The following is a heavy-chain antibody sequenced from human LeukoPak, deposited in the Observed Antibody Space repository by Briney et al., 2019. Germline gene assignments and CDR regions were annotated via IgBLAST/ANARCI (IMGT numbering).Heavy chain of an antibody. CDR1: GFPFRDHA. V-gene: IGHV3-30*03. CDR2: ISYDARHE. Sequence: GGSLRLSCEASGFPFRDHAMHWVRRAPGKGLEWVAVISYDARHENYADSVKGRFTVSRDDSRSTLYLQMNSLKTDDTAVYFCARDEFDGYNLEPSIYWGQGTLVTVSS. J-gene: IGHJ4*02. D-gene: IGHD5-24*01. CDR3: ARDEFDGYNLEPSIY.